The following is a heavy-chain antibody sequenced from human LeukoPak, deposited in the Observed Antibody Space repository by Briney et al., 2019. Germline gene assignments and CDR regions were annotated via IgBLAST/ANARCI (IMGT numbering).Heavy chain of an antibody. D-gene: IGHD3-10*01. J-gene: IGHJ4*02. CDR1: GFTFSSYS. CDR3: ARDFYRYGSGSYYEFAY. CDR2: ISSSSSYI. Sequence: PGGSLRLSCAASGFTFSSYSMNWVRQAPGKGLEWVSSISSSSSYIYYADSVKGRFTISRDNAKNSLYLQMNSLRAEDTAVYYCARDFYRYGSGSYYEFAYWGQGTLVTVSS. V-gene: IGHV3-21*01.